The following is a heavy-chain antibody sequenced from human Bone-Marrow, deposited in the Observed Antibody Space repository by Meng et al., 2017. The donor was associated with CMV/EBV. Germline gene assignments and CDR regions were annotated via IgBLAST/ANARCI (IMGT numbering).Heavy chain of an antibody. CDR2: IYHSGST. D-gene: IGHD3-3*01. J-gene: IGHJ4*02. CDR1: GYSISSGYY. CDR3: ASTEYDFWSGYDY. V-gene: IGHV4-38-2*02. Sequence: SETLSLTCTVSGYSISSGYYWGWIRQPPGKGLEWIGSIYHSGSTNYNPSLKSRVTISVDTSKNQFSLKLSSVTAADTAVYYCASTEYDFWSGYDYWGQGTLVTSPQ.